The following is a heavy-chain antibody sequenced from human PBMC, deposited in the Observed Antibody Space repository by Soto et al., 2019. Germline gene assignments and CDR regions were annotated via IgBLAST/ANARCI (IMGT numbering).Heavy chain of an antibody. Sequence: QVQLVESGGGLVKPGGSLRLSCAASGFTFSDYYMSWLRQAPGKGLEWVSYISSSGSTIYYADTVKGRFTISRDNAKNSLYLQMNSRRAEDTAVYYCARVHSYVQDLDYWGQGTLVTVSS. V-gene: IGHV3-11*01. J-gene: IGHJ4*02. CDR1: GFTFSDYY. CDR2: ISSSGSTI. D-gene: IGHD5-18*01. CDR3: ARVHSYVQDLDY.